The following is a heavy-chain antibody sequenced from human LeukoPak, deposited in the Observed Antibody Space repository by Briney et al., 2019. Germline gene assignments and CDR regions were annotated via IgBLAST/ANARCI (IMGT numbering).Heavy chain of an antibody. CDR1: GGSISSGSYY. D-gene: IGHD6-13*01. Sequence: PSETLSLTCTVSGGSISSGSYYWSWIRQPAGKGLEWIGRIYTSGSTNYNPSLKSRVTISVDTSKNQFSLKLSSVTAADTAVYYCAREQQLAVQHWGQGTLVTVCS. CDR3: AREQQLAVQH. V-gene: IGHV4-61*02. J-gene: IGHJ1*01. CDR2: IYTSGST.